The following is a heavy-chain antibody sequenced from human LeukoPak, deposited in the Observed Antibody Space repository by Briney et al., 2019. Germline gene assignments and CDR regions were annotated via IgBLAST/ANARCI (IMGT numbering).Heavy chain of an antibody. CDR2: IKQDGSEK. V-gene: IGHV3-7*01. Sequence: GGSLGLSCAASGFTFSSYWMSWVRQAPGKGLEWVANIKQDGSEKYYVDSVKGRFTISRDNAKNSLYLQMNSLRAEDTAVYYCARTQYYYDSSGYWFDYWGQGTLVTVSS. CDR1: GFTFSSYW. J-gene: IGHJ4*02. D-gene: IGHD3-22*01. CDR3: ARTQYYYDSSGYWFDY.